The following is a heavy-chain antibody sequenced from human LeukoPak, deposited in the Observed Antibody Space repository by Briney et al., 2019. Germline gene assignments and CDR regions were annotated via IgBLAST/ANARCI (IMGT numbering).Heavy chain of an antibody. J-gene: IGHJ4*02. Sequence: PWASVKVSCKASGYTFTSYYMYWVRQAPGQGLEWMGIINPNRGSTSYAQKFQGRVTMTTDTSTSTAYMELRSLRSDDTAVYYCARGSIPVTMVRGVIIPNDYWGQGTLVTVSS. CDR2: INPNRGST. D-gene: IGHD3-10*01. V-gene: IGHV1-46*01. CDR3: ARGSIPVTMVRGVIIPNDY. CDR1: GYTFTSYY.